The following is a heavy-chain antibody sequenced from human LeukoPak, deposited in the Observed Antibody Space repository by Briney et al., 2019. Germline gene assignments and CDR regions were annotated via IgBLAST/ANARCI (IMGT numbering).Heavy chain of an antibody. V-gene: IGHV1-18*01. Sequence: ASVKVSCKTSSYSFTSHGISWVRQAPGQGIEWMGWISGYNGNTNYAPKFQDRVTMTTDTSTRTAYMELKNLRSDDTAVYYCALGDILTGYWAEYFVYWGQGTLVAVSS. D-gene: IGHD3-9*01. CDR2: ISGYNGNT. CDR1: SYSFTSHG. CDR3: ALGDILTGYWAEYFVY. J-gene: IGHJ4*02.